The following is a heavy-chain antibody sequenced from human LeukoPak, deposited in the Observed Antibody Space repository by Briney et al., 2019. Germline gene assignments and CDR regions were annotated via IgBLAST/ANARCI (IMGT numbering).Heavy chain of an antibody. D-gene: IGHD2-2*02. CDR2: IASNGGTK. V-gene: IGHV3-64*02. CDR3: AREYCTTNSCYIWGLGY. Sequence: GGSLRLSCAASGFSFSTYTMRWVRQAPGKGLEYVSGIASNGGTKYYADSVKGRFTISRDNFKNTVYLQMDSLRTEDMADYYCAREYCTTNSCYIWGLGYWGQGTLVTVSS. CDR1: GFSFSTYT. J-gene: IGHJ4*02.